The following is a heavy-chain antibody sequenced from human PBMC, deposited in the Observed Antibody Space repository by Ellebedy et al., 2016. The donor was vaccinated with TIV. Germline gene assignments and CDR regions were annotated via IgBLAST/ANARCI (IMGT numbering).Heavy chain of an antibody. V-gene: IGHV3-30*18. CDR1: GFTFSSYG. Sequence: GESLKISCVASGFTFSSYGMHWVRQAPGKGLEWVAFISYDGSYKNYGDSVKGRFTISRDKSKNTLYLQMNSLRAEDTAVYYCANQYYDSLTADSGVDVWGKGTTVTVSS. J-gene: IGHJ6*04. CDR3: ANQYYDSLTADSGVDV. D-gene: IGHD3-9*01. CDR2: ISYDGSYK.